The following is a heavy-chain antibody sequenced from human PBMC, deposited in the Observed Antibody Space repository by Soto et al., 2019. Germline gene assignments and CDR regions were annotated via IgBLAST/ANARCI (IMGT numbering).Heavy chain of an antibody. D-gene: IGHD2-2*01. Sequence: QQQLQESGSGLVKPSQTLSLTCAVSGGSISSGYSWSWIRQPPGKGLEWIGYIYHSGITYYNPSLKSRVTISVDRSKNQFSLKLSSVTAADTAVYYCARGYCSIISCSNWLDPWGQGTLVTVSS. J-gene: IGHJ5*02. CDR2: IYHSGIT. V-gene: IGHV4-30-2*01. CDR3: ARGYCSIISCSNWLDP. CDR1: GGSISSGYS.